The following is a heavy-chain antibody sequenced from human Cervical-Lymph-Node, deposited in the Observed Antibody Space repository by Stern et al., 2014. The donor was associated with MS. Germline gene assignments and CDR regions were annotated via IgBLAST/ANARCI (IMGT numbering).Heavy chain of an antibody. CDR1: GFTFDKYS. CDR2: MCGTSGST. Sequence: LQLQESGGGLVQPGGSLRVSCAASGFTFDKYSMIWVRQAPGKGLEWVSSMCGTSGSTHYADSAKGRFTISRDYSNTPLHPKMNSLRADDTAVYYCATGGSSDSWGQGTLVTVSS. D-gene: IGHD1-26*01. V-gene: IGHV3-23*01. CDR3: ATGGSSDS. J-gene: IGHJ4*02.